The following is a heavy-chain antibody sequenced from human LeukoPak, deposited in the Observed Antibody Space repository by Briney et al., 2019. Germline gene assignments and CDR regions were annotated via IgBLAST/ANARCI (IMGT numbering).Heavy chain of an antibody. D-gene: IGHD6-19*01. Sequence: ASVKVSCKASGYTFTSYAMHWVRQAPGQRLEWMGWINAGNGNTKYSQKFQGRVTITRDTSASTAYMEMRSLRSEDPAVYYCARGAGYSSGWYHIWGQGTMVTVSS. V-gene: IGHV1-3*01. CDR1: GYTFTSYA. CDR3: ARGAGYSSGWYHI. CDR2: INAGNGNT. J-gene: IGHJ3*02.